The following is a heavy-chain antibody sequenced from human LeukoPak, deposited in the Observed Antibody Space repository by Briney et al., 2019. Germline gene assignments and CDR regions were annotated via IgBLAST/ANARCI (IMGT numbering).Heavy chain of an antibody. J-gene: IGHJ4*02. V-gene: IGHV1-2*02. CDR1: GHTFTGYY. Sequence: GASVKVSCKASGHTFTGYYMHWVRQAPGQGLEWMGWINANSGDTNYAQKFQGRVTMTRDTSISTAYMELSRLRSDDTAVYYCARFGYYYDSSGYYYFDYWGQGTLVTVSS. CDR3: ARFGYYYDSSGYYYFDY. D-gene: IGHD3-22*01. CDR2: INANSGDT.